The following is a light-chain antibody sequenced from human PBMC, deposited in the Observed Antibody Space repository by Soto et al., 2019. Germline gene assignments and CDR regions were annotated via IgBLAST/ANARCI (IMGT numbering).Light chain of an antibody. CDR3: SSYAGYYNLL. CDR2: GVS. CDR1: SGDVCAYNS. Sequence: QSALTQPRSVSGSPGQSVTISCTRTSGDVCAYNSVSWYQQHPGKSPQLMIYGVSRRPSGVPDRFSGSKSGNTASLTISGLQADDEGDYYCSSYAGYYNLLFGGGTKLTVL. J-gene: IGLJ2*01. V-gene: IGLV2-11*01.